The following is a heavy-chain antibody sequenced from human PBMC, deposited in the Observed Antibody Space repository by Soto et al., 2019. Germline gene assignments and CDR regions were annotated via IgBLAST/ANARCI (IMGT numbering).Heavy chain of an antibody. Sequence: SETLSLTCAVYGGSFSGYYWSWIRQPPGKGREWIGEINHSGSTNYNPSLKSRVTISVDTSKNQFSLKLSSVTAADTAVYYCARGSRIAARPGWFDPWGQGTLVTVSS. CDR2: INHSGST. D-gene: IGHD6-6*01. CDR3: ARGSRIAARPGWFDP. CDR1: GGSFSGYY. V-gene: IGHV4-34*01. J-gene: IGHJ5*02.